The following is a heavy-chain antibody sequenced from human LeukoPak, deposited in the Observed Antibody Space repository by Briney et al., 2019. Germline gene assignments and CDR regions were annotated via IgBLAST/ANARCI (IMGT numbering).Heavy chain of an antibody. CDR1: GGSLSSGSYY. V-gene: IGHV4-61*10. D-gene: IGHD3-16*01. CDR2: IYHSGST. Sequence: SETLSLTCTVSGGSLSSGSYYWSWIRQPAGKGLEWIGYIYHSGSTYYNPSLKSRVTISVDRSKNQFSLKLSSVTAADTAVYYCATLGDPDYWGQGTLVTVSS. J-gene: IGHJ4*02. CDR3: ATLGDPDY.